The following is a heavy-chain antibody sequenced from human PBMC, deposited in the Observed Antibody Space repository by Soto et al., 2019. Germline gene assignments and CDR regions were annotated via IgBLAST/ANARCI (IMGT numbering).Heavy chain of an antibody. CDR1: GFTLSRYW. D-gene: IGHD5-12*01. CDR3: ARGSRYSGSKSWFDP. J-gene: IGHJ5*02. CDR2: ISNEDSST. Sequence: PGGSLRLSCAASGFTLSRYWMHWVRQAPGKGLVWVSRISNEDSSTTYADSVKGRFAMSRDNAKNTLYLQMNSLRVEGTAVYFCARGSRYSGSKSWFDPWRQGTLVTVSS. V-gene: IGHV3-74*03.